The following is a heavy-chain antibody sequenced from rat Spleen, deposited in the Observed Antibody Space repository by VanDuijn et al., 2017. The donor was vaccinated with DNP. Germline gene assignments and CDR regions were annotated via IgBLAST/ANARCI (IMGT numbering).Heavy chain of an antibody. Sequence: EVQLVESGGGLVQPGRSLRLSCAASGFTFSDYYMAWVRQAPKKGLEWVASISPGGDNTFFRDSVKGRFTISRDNAESSLYLQMNSLKSEDTATYYCAREQHYHFDYWGQGVMVTVSS. CDR1: GFTFSDYY. V-gene: IGHV5-25*01. D-gene: IGHD1-10*01. CDR3: AREQHYHFDY. J-gene: IGHJ2*01. CDR2: ISPGGDNT.